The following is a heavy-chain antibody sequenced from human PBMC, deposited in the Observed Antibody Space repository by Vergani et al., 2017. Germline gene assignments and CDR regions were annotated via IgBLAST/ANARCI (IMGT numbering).Heavy chain of an antibody. V-gene: IGHV4-4*07. CDR2: IYTSGST. Sequence: QVQLQESGPGLVKPSETLSLPCTVSGGSISSYYWSWIRQPAGKGLEWIGRIYTSGSTNYNPSLKSRVTMSVDTSKNQFSLKLSSVTAADTAVYYCARDGAPSWTTVTTGGFDYWGQGTLVTVSS. CDR1: GGSISSYY. D-gene: IGHD4-11*01. CDR3: ARDGAPSWTTVTTGGFDY. J-gene: IGHJ4*02.